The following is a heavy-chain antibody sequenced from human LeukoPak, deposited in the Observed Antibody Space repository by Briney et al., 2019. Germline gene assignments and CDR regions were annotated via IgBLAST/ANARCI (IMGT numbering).Heavy chain of an antibody. Sequence: GGSLRLSRAASGFTFDDYAMHWVRQAPGKGLEWVSGISWNSGSIGYADSVKGRFTISRDNAKNSLYLQMNSLRAEDTALYYCAKGSYTAMAYYFDYWGQGTLVTVSS. CDR1: GFTFDDYA. CDR3: AKGSYTAMAYYFDY. D-gene: IGHD5-18*01. V-gene: IGHV3-9*01. CDR2: ISWNSGSI. J-gene: IGHJ4*02.